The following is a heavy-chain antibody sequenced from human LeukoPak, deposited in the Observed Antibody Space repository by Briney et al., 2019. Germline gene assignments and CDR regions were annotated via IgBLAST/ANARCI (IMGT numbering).Heavy chain of an antibody. D-gene: IGHD3-9*01. CDR3: ARGGYFDWLDVEAYLDY. J-gene: IGHJ4*02. Sequence: PGGSLRLSCAASGSTFSSYSMNWVRQAPGKGLEWVSYISSSSSTIYYADSVKGRFTISRDNAKNSLHLQMNSLRAEDTAVYYCARGGYFDWLDVEAYLDYWGQGTLVTVSS. CDR2: ISSSSSTI. V-gene: IGHV3-48*01. CDR1: GSTFSSYS.